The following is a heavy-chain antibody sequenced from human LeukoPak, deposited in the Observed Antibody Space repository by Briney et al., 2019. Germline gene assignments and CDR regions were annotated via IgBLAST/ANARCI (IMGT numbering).Heavy chain of an antibody. J-gene: IGHJ4*02. D-gene: IGHD4-17*01. CDR1: GGTFSSYA. Sequence: SVKVSCKASGGTFSSYAISWVRQAPGQGLEWMGGIIPIFGTANYAQKFQGRVTITADKSTSTAYMELSSLRAEDTAVYYCAKDLTTVTTQGDYWGQGALVTVSS. CDR3: AKDLTTVTTQGDY. V-gene: IGHV1-69*06. CDR2: IIPIFGTA.